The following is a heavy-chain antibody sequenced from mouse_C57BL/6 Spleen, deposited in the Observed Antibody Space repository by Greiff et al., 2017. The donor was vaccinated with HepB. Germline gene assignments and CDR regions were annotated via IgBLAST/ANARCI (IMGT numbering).Heavy chain of an antibody. CDR3: ASYYGSSPWFAY. V-gene: IGHV1-50*01. D-gene: IGHD1-1*01. Sequence: QVQLQQPGAELVKPGASVKLSCKASGYTFTSYWMQWVKQRPGQGLEWIGEIDPSDSYTNYNQKFKGKATLTVDTSSSTAYMQLSSLTSEDSAVYYCASYYGSSPWFAYWGQVTLVTVSA. J-gene: IGHJ3*01. CDR1: GYTFTSYW. CDR2: IDPSDSYT.